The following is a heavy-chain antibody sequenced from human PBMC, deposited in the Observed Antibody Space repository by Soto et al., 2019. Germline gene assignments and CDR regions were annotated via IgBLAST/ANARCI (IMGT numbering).Heavy chain of an antibody. J-gene: IGHJ1*01. Sequence: QVQLVQSGAEVKKPGASVKVSCKASGYTFTGYYMNWVRQAPGQGLEWMGWIKPNSGGTNYAQKFQGWLTMTRDTSSSTDYRELSRLRSDDTAVYYGARGEGGSDNWNYGGYWGQGTLVTVSS. CDR1: GYTFTGYY. D-gene: IGHD1-7*01. V-gene: IGHV1-2*04. CDR2: IKPNSGGT. CDR3: ARGEGGSDNWNYGGY.